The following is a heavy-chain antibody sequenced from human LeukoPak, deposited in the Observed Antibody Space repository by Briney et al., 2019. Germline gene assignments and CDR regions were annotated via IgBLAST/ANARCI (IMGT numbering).Heavy chain of an antibody. D-gene: IGHD5-18*01. Sequence: ASVTVSCKSSGYTFTVYYMHWVRQAPGQGLEWMGWINPNSGGTNYAQKFQGRVTMTRDTSISTAYMELSRLRSDDTAVYYCASARHTAPDYWGQGTLVTVSS. J-gene: IGHJ4*02. V-gene: IGHV1-2*02. CDR2: INPNSGGT. CDR3: ASARHTAPDY. CDR1: GYTFTVYY.